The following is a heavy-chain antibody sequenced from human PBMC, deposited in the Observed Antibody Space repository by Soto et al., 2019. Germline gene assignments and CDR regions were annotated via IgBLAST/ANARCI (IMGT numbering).Heavy chain of an antibody. D-gene: IGHD2-15*01. CDR2: IYYRGST. V-gene: IGHV4-59*01. Sequence: QGQLQESGPGLVKPSETLSLTCTVSGGSITEYYWSWIRQPPGKGLEWIGYIYYRGSTNYSTSLKSRVTIPVDTSKNQCSLKLNSVTAADTAVYYCARASYRGILFDYWGQGTLVTVSS. CDR3: ARASYRGILFDY. J-gene: IGHJ4*02. CDR1: GGSITEYY.